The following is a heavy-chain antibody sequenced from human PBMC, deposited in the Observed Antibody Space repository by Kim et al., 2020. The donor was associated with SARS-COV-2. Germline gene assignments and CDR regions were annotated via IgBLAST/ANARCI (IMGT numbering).Heavy chain of an antibody. D-gene: IGHD6-6*01. J-gene: IGHJ4*02. Sequence: TTDYAAPVKGRFTISRDDSKDTLYLQMTSLKTEDTGVFYCTCDSSSHRADYWGQGTLVTVSS. CDR2: TT. V-gene: IGHV3-15*01. CDR3: TCDSSSHRADY.